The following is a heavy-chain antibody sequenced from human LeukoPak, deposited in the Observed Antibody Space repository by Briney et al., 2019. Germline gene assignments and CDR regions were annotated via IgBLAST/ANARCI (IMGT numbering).Heavy chain of an antibody. J-gene: IGHJ4*02. CDR3: AREVTAAGTFYFDY. D-gene: IGHD6-13*01. Sequence: ASVKVSCKASGYTFTSYDIDWVRQATGQGLEWMGWMYPNSGNTGYAQKFQGRVTMTRNTSISTAYMELSSLRSEDTAVYYCAREVTAAGTFYFDYWGQGTLVTVSS. CDR2: MYPNSGNT. V-gene: IGHV1-8*01. CDR1: GYTFTSYD.